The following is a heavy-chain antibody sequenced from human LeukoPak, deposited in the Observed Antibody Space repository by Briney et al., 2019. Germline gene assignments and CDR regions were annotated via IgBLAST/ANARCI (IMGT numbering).Heavy chain of an antibody. CDR3: ARGADGYNPYYYYGMDV. CDR1: GYTFTSYG. D-gene: IGHD5-24*01. Sequence: ASVKVSCKASGYTFTSYGISWVRQAPGQGLEWMGWISAYNGNTNYAQKLQGRVTMTTDTSTSTAYMELRSLRSDDTAVYYCARGADGYNPYYYYGMDVWGQGTTVTVSS. CDR2: ISAYNGNT. J-gene: IGHJ6*02. V-gene: IGHV1-18*01.